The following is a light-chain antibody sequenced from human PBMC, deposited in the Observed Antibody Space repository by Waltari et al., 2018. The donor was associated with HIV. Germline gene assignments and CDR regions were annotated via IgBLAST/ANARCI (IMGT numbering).Light chain of an antibody. CDR2: NTN. CDR1: SGSVTSSYY. Sequence: QTVVTQEPSFSVSPGGTVTLTCGLSSGSVTSSYYPSWNQQTPGQAPRTLITNTNTPSSGVPDRFSGSILGNRAALTITGAQADDESAYYCLLYMGSGVWVFGGGTKLTVL. J-gene: IGLJ3*02. CDR3: LLYMGSGVWV. V-gene: IGLV8-61*01.